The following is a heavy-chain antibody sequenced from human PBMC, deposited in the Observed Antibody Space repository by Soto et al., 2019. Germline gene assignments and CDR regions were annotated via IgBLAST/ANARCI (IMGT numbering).Heavy chain of an antibody. J-gene: IGHJ4*02. CDR1: GFSLTTSGVG. CDR2: IYWDDDK. CDR3: AHRVLRTVSGLVTPPAIYFDF. D-gene: IGHD3-3*01. V-gene: IGHV2-5*02. Sequence: QITLNESGPTVVRPTETLTLTCRFSGFSLTTSGVGVGWIRQSPGKAPEWLALIYWDDDKRYSASLKSRLTITKDPPKHPVVLTVSALDPTDTATYYCAHRVLRTVSGLVTPPAIYFDFWGQGTPVAVSS.